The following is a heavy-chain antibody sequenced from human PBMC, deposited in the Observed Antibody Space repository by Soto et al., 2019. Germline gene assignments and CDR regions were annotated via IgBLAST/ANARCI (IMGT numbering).Heavy chain of an antibody. CDR1: GDSVASNRAA. D-gene: IGHD3-10*01. Sequence: SQTLSLTCAISGDSVASNRAACNWSRQSPSRGLDWLGRTYYRSKWYNDYAVSVNSRKTINPDTSKNQFSLQLNSVTPEDTAVYYCAREGWFGELLLGYCYYYGMDVWGQGTTVTSP. CDR2: TYYRSKWYN. CDR3: AREGWFGELLLGYCYYYGMDV. V-gene: IGHV6-1*01. J-gene: IGHJ6*02.